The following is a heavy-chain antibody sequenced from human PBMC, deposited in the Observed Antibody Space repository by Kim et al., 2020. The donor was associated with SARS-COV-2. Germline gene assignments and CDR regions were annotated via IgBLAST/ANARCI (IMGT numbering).Heavy chain of an antibody. CDR2: IIPILGIA. J-gene: IGHJ6*03. CDR3: ASRRESTPYYYYYMDV. D-gene: IGHD2-2*01. CDR1: GGTFSSYA. Sequence: SVKVSCKASGGTFSSYAISWVRQAPGQGLEWMGRIIPILGIANYAQKFQGRVTITADKSTSTAYMELSSLRSEDTAVYYCASRRESTPYYYYYMDVWGKGTTVTVSS. V-gene: IGHV1-69*04.